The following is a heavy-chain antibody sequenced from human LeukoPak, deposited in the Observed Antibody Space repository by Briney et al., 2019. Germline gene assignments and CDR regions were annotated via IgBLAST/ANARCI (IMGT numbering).Heavy chain of an antibody. CDR3: ASDRFSSGDF. J-gene: IGHJ4*02. D-gene: IGHD6-19*01. Sequence: GSLRLSCVASGFSFSNYWMSWVRQAPGKGLEWVANIKQGGSQKNYVDSVKGRFTISRDNAKNSLYLQMNSLRAEDTAVYYCASDRFSSGDFWGQGTLVAVSS. CDR2: IKQGGSQK. V-gene: IGHV3-7*01. CDR1: GFSFSNYW.